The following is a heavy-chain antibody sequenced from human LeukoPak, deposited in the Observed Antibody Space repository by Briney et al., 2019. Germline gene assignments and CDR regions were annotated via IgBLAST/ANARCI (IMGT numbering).Heavy chain of an antibody. D-gene: IGHD4-23*01. CDR1: GFTFSDYY. CDR3: ARDHAAVTALIDY. Sequence: GGSLRLSCAASGFTFSDYYMSWIRQAPGKGLEWVSYISSSGSTIYYADSVKGRFTISRDNSKNTLYLQMNSLRAEDTAVYYCARDHAAVTALIDYWGQGTLVTVSS. CDR2: ISSSGSTI. J-gene: IGHJ4*02. V-gene: IGHV3-11*04.